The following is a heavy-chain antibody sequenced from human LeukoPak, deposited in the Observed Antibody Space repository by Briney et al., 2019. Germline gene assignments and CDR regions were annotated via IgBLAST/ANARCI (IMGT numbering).Heavy chain of an antibody. CDR2: IYYSGST. J-gene: IGHJ4*02. CDR3: ARDMVRGGAVNRHDY. Sequence: SETLSLTCTVSGGSISSSSYYWGWIRQPPGKGLEWIGSIYYSGSTYYNPSLKSRVTISVDTSNNQFSLKLSSVTAADTAVYYCARDMVRGGAVNRHDYWGQGTLVTVSS. D-gene: IGHD3-10*01. CDR1: GGSISSSSYY. V-gene: IGHV4-39*07.